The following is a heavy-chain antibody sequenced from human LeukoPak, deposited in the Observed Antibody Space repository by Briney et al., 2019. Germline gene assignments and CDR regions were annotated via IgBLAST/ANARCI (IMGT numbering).Heavy chain of an antibody. CDR3: ARDQLYCSGGYCYFDS. CDR1: GFTFSSYW. V-gene: IGHV3-74*01. CDR2: INGDGRST. Sequence: GGSLRLSCVASGFTFSSYWMHWVRQAPGKGLEWVSRINGDGRSTSYADSVKGRFTISRDNAKNTLYLQMNSLRAEDTAVYYCARDQLYCSGGYCYFDSWGQGTLATVSS. D-gene: IGHD2-15*01. J-gene: IGHJ4*02.